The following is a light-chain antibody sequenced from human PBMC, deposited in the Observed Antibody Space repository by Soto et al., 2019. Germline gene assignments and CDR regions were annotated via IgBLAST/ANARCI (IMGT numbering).Light chain of an antibody. Sequence: QPVLTQPPSASGTPGQRVTISCSGSDSNIGSENVNWYQQVPGTAPKLLIYANNQRPSGVPDRFSVSKSGTSASLAIGGLQSEDEADYYCAAWDDSLKGGVFGGGTKLTVL. V-gene: IGLV1-44*01. J-gene: IGLJ3*02. CDR2: ANN. CDR3: AAWDDSLKGGV. CDR1: DSNIGSEN.